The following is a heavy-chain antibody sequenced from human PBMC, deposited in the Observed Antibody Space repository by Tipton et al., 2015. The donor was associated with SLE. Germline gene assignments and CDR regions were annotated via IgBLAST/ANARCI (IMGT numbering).Heavy chain of an antibody. CDR2: INHSGST. D-gene: IGHD3-10*01. CDR3: ARPGRGHDAFDI. J-gene: IGHJ3*02. Sequence: LSCAVYGESFSGYYWGWIRQPPGQGLEWIGEINHSGSTNYNPSLKSRVTISVDTSKNQFSLKLSSVTAADTAVYYCARPGRGHDAFDIWGRGTMVTVSS. CDR1: GESFSGYY. V-gene: IGHV4-34*01.